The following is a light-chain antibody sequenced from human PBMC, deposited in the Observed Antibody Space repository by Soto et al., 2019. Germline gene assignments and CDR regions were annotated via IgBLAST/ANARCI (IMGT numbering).Light chain of an antibody. CDR2: EVT. V-gene: IGLV2-14*01. Sequence: QSVLTQPASVSGSPGQSITISCTGTSGDIGSYNRVPWYQQHPGKALKLIIYEVTDRPSGVSNRFSGSKSGNTASLTISGLQAEDEAEYYCSSYTNINTRACVFGTGTK. J-gene: IGLJ1*01. CDR1: SGDIGSYNR. CDR3: SSYTNINTRACV.